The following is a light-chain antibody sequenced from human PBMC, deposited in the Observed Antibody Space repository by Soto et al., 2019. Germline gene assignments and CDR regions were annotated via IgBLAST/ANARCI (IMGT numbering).Light chain of an antibody. CDR2: GAS. Sequence: EIVLTQSPGTLSLSPGERATLSCRPSQSVSSSYLAWYQQKPGQAPRVLIYGASSRATGIPDRFSGSGSGTDFTLTISRLEPEDFAVYYCQQYGSSPITFGQGTRLENK. J-gene: IGKJ5*01. CDR3: QQYGSSPIT. V-gene: IGKV3-20*01. CDR1: QSVSSSY.